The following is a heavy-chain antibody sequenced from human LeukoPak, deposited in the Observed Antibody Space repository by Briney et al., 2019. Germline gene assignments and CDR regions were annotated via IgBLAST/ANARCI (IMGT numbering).Heavy chain of an antibody. J-gene: IGHJ4*02. Sequence: PGGSLRLSCAASGFTFSGYAMYWVRQAPGKGLEWVAFIRYDGNKKYYADSVKGRFTISRDNSRNTLFLQMDSLTSEDTAVYYCAKLLLETGGIGEEFDFWGQGTLVTVSS. D-gene: IGHD1-26*01. CDR1: GFTFSGYA. CDR2: IRYDGNKK. CDR3: AKLLLETGGIGEEFDF. V-gene: IGHV3-30*02.